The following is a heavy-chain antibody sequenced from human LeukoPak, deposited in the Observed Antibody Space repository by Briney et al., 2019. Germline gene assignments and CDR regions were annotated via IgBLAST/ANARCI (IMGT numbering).Heavy chain of an antibody. CDR3: ARDPHYYGSGSYYMDYYYYGMDV. J-gene: IGHJ6*02. V-gene: IGHV3-30-3*01. Sequence: PGRSLRLSCAASGFTFSSYAMHWVRQAPGKGLEWVAVISYDGSNKYYADSVKGRFTISRDNSKNTLYLQMNSLRAEDTAVYYCARDPHYYGSGSYYMDYYYYGMDVWGQGTTVTVSS. CDR1: GFTFSSYA. D-gene: IGHD3-10*01. CDR2: ISYDGSNK.